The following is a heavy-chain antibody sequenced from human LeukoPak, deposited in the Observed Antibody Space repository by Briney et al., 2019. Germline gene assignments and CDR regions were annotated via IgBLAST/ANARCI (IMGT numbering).Heavy chain of an antibody. J-gene: IGHJ4*02. CDR1: GGSISSGDYY. CDR3: ARGENYDILTGYPFDY. D-gene: IGHD3-9*01. V-gene: IGHV4-30-4*01. Sequence: PSQTLSLTCTVSGGSISSGDYYWSWIRQPPGKGLEWIGYIYYSGSTYYNPSLKSRVTISVDTSKNQFSLKLSSVTAADTAVYYCARGENYDILTGYPFDYWGQGTLVTVSS. CDR2: IYYSGST.